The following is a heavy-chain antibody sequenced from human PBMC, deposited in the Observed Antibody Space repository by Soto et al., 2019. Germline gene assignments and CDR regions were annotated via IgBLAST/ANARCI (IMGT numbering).Heavy chain of an antibody. V-gene: IGHV3-64*04. D-gene: IGHD3-16*01. J-gene: IGHJ4*02. CDR2: LNTSGGST. CDR3: ARSISYDYVWGSFDY. CDR1: GFTFSNYA. Sequence: GGSLRLSCSASGFTFSNYAMDWVRRAPGMGLEYVSPLNTSGGSTYYADSVKGRFTISRDNSKNTLYLQMNSLRAEDTAVYYCARSISYDYVWGSFDYWGQGTLVTVSS.